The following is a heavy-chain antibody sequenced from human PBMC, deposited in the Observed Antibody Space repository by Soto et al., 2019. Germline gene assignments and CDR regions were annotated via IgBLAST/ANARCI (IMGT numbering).Heavy chain of an antibody. CDR3: ARERSNGDYILATFWLGGNYYYMDV. CDR2: ISSNGGST. D-gene: IGHD4-17*01. J-gene: IGHJ6*03. CDR1: GFTFSSYA. Sequence: PGGSLRLSCAASGFTFSSYAMHWVRQAPGKGLEYVSAISSNGGSTYYANSVKGRFTISRDNSKNTLYLQMGSLRAEDMAVYYCARERSNGDYILATFWLGGNYYYMDVWGKGTTVTVSS. V-gene: IGHV3-64*01.